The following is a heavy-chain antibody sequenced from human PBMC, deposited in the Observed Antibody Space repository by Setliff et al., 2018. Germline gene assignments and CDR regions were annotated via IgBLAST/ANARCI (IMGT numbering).Heavy chain of an antibody. Sequence: QPGVSLRRSGAAGGFTFSSYTMNWVRQAPGKGLEWLSFIANGGSPIYYADSVNGRFTISRDNAKNSVYLQMNSLRVEDTAVYYCVRGHASGTRGYWGQGTLVTVSS. CDR1: GFTFSSYT. D-gene: IGHD1-26*01. V-gene: IGHV3-48*01. CDR3: VRGHASGTRGY. J-gene: IGHJ4*02. CDR2: IANGGSPI.